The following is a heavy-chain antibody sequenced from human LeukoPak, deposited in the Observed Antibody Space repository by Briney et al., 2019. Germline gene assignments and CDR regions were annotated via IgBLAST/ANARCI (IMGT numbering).Heavy chain of an antibody. CDR1: GFTFSNAW. D-gene: IGHD3-10*01. V-gene: IGHV3-7*01. CDR3: ARGSSGNYIGNFDY. J-gene: IGHJ4*02. CDR2: INQDGREK. Sequence: GGSLRLSCAASGFTFSNAWMSWVRQAPGKGLEWVANINQDGREKYHVDSVKGRFTISRDNAKNSLSLQMNSLRAEDTAVYYCARGSSGNYIGNFDYWGQGTLVTVSS.